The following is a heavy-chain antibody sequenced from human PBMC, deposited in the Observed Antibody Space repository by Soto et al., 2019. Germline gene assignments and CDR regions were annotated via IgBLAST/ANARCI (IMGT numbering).Heavy chain of an antibody. CDR2: IKQDGSEE. D-gene: IGHD6-13*01. V-gene: IGHV3-7*05. Sequence: GSLRLSCAASGFAFSSYWMTWVRQAPGKGLEWVANIKQDGSEEYYVDSVKGRFTISRDIAKNSLYLQMNSLRAEDTAIDYCARVQSSSWYGFWFDLWGQGTLVTVSS. CDR3: ARVQSSSWYGFWFDL. J-gene: IGHJ5*02. CDR1: GFAFSSYW.